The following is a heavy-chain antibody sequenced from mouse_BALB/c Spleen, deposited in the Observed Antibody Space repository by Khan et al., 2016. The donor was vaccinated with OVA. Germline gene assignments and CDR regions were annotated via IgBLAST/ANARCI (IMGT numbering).Heavy chain of an antibody. V-gene: IGHV1-5*01. J-gene: IGHJ2*01. D-gene: IGHD2-1*01. CDR2: IFPGNSDT. Sequence: VQLQQSGTVLARPGASVKMSCKASGYTFPNYWMHWVKQRPGQGLEWIGTIFPGNSDTNYNQKFTGKPKLTAVTSTRTPYMELSSLTNEDSAVYYCARNGFGNYEIWDYWGQGTTLTVSS. CDR1: GYTFPNYW. CDR3: ARNGFGNYEIWDY.